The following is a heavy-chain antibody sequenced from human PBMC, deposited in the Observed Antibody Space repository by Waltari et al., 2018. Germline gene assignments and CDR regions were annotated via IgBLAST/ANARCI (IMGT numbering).Heavy chain of an antibody. D-gene: IGHD3-22*01. Sequence: QVQLVESGGGVVQPGRSLRLSCAASGFTFTPYPMHWVRQAPGKGLEWVAVISYDVNNKYYADSVKGRFTISRDNSKNTLYLEMKTLRPEDTAVYYCARSSSYDYDSSGYYGAFDIWGQGTMVTVSS. V-gene: IGHV3-30*04. CDR2: ISYDVNNK. CDR3: ARSSSYDYDSSGYYGAFDI. CDR1: GFTFTPYP. J-gene: IGHJ3*02.